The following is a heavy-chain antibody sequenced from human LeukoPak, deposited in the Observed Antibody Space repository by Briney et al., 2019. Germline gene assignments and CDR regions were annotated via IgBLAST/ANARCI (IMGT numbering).Heavy chain of an antibody. V-gene: IGHV4-59*12. D-gene: IGHD6-13*01. J-gene: IGHJ4*02. CDR1: GGSISSYY. CDR2: IYYSGST. CDR3: AKSSTRAYFDY. Sequence: SETLSLTCTVSGGSISSYYWSWIRQPPGKGLEWIGYIYYSGSTNYNPSLKSRVTISVDTSKNQFSLRLSSVTAADTAVYYCAKSSTRAYFDYWGQGTLVTVSS.